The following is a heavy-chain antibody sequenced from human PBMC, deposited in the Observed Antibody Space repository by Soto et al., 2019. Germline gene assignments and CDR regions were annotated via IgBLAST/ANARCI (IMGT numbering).Heavy chain of an antibody. J-gene: IGHJ6*02. CDR3: ASAPSRYYYYGMDV. CDR1: GGTFSSYA. Sequence: QVQLVQSGAEVKKPGSSVKVSCKASGGTFSSYAISWVRQAPGQGLEWMGGIIPIFGTANYAQKFQGRVMITADESTSTDYMELSSLRSEDTAVYYCASAPSRYYYYGMDVWGQGTTVTVSS. CDR2: IIPIFGTA. D-gene: IGHD7-27*01. V-gene: IGHV1-69*12.